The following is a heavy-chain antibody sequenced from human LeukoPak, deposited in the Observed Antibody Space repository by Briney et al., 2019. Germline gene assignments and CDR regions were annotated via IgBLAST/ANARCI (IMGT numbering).Heavy chain of an antibody. D-gene: IGHD6-13*01. CDR1: GFTFSSYG. CDR3: AKDRDSSSWTPAGFDP. J-gene: IGHJ5*02. CDR2: XXXDGSNK. Sequence: GRSLRLSCAASGFTFSSYGMHWVRQAPGKGLXXXXXXXXDGSNKYYADSVKGRFTISRDNSKNTLYLQMNSLRAEDTAVYYCAKDRDSSSWTPAGFDPWGQGTLVTVSS. V-gene: IGHV3-30*18.